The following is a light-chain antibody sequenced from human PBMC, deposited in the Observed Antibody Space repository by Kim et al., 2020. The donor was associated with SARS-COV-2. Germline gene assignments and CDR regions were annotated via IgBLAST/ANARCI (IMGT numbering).Light chain of an antibody. CDR1: QSVSSY. V-gene: IGKV3-20*01. CDR3: QQYVSSPT. CDR2: DAS. J-gene: IGKJ2*01. Sequence: EIVLTQSPGTLSLSPGERATLSCRTSQSVSSYLAWYQQRPGQAPSLLIYDASNRATGIAHRFSGSGSGTDFTLTISRLEPEDFAVYYCQQYVSSPTFGQGTKLEI.